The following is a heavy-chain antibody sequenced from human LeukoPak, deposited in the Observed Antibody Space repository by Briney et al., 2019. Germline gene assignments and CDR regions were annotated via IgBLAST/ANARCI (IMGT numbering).Heavy chain of an antibody. J-gene: IGHJ6*03. D-gene: IGHD3-10*01. CDR2: ISSSGSTI. CDR1: GFTFSDYY. CDR3: ARACAGHKLLWFGEHYYYYMDV. V-gene: IGHV3-11*01. Sequence: TGGSLRLSCAASGFTFSDYYMSWIRQAPGKGLEWVSYISSSGSTIYYADSVKGRFTISRDNAKNSLYLQMNSLRAEDTAVYYCARACAGHKLLWFGEHYYYYMDVWGKGTTVTISS.